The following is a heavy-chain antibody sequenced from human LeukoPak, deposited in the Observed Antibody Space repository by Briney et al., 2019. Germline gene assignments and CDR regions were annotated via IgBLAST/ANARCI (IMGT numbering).Heavy chain of an antibody. Sequence: PGGSLRLSCVTSGFNFSYSRMTWVRQAPGKGLQWVANVNRDGTEKHFLDSVEGRFTISRDNAKKSLYLQMSSLRPQDTAVYFCVRGDWYFESWGQGTLVTVSS. CDR2: VNRDGTEK. D-gene: IGHD2-21*01. CDR3: VRGDWYFES. J-gene: IGHJ4*02. CDR1: GFNFSYSR. V-gene: IGHV3-7*04.